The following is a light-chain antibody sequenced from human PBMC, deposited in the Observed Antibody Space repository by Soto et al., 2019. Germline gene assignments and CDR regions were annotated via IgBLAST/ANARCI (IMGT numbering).Light chain of an antibody. CDR2: DAS. CDR1: ESVSSY. V-gene: IGKV3-11*01. J-gene: IGKJ1*01. Sequence: EIVLTQSPATLSLSPGEKATLSCRTSESVSSYLAWYQQRPDQGPRLLNFDASNRQYGIPARFSGSGSGTVFTLTINCLEPEDFAVYYCQQRYNWPPTFGQGTKV. CDR3: QQRYNWPPT.